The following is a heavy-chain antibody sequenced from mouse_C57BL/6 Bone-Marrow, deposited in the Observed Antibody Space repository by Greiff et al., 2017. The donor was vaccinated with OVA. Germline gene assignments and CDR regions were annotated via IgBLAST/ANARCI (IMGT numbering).Heavy chain of an antibody. CDR2: IWRGGST. J-gene: IGHJ1*03. V-gene: IGHV2-5*01. D-gene: IGHD1-1*01. CDR3: AKKGYYYGSSPWYFDV. Sequence: VKLVESGPGLVQPSQSLSITCTVSGFSLTSYGVHWVRQSPGKGLEWLGVIWRGGSTDYNAAFMSRLSITKDNSKSQVFFKMNSLQADDTAIYYCAKKGYYYGSSPWYFDVWGTGTTVTVSS. CDR1: GFSLTSYG.